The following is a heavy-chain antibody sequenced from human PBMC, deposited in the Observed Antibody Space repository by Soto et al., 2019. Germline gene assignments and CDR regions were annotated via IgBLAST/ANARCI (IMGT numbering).Heavy chain of an antibody. CDR1: GYTFTSYG. J-gene: IGHJ5*02. CDR2: INAANGDT. V-gene: IGHV1-3*01. D-gene: IGHD6-13*01. CDR3: VRRHVSATGIDWFDP. Sequence: ASVKVSCKASGYTFTSYGIHWLRQAPGQRLEWMGWINAANGDTKYSPKFQGRVTITRDTSASTAYMELSSLRSEDTAVYYCVRRHVSATGIDWFDPWGQGTLVTVSS.